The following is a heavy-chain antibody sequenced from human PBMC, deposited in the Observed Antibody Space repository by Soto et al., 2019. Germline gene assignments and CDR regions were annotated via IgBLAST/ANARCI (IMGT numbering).Heavy chain of an antibody. CDR2: ISSSSSYI. CDR3: ARETRSIVVVPAAIRYFDL. D-gene: IGHD2-2*01. J-gene: IGHJ2*01. CDR1: GFTFSSYS. V-gene: IGHV3-21*01. Sequence: GGSLRLSCAASGFTFSSYSMNWVRQAPGKGLEWVSSISSSSSYIYYADSVKGRFTISRDNAKNSPYLQMNSLRAEDTAVYYCARETRSIVVVPAAIRYFDLWGRGTLVTVSS.